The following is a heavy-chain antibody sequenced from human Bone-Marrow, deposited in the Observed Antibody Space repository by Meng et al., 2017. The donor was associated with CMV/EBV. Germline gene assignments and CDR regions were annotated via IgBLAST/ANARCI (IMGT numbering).Heavy chain of an antibody. CDR3: ASSPDDSSGYYPPNWFDP. CDR2: IYYSGST. J-gene: IGHJ5*02. Sequence: SETLSLTCNVSGGSISSYYWSWIRQPPGKGLEWIGYIYYSGSTNYNPSLKSRVTISVDTSKNQFSLKLSSVTAGDTAGDYCASSPDDSSGYYPPNWFDPWGQGTLVTVSS. D-gene: IGHD3-22*01. CDR1: GGSISSYY. V-gene: IGHV4-59*01.